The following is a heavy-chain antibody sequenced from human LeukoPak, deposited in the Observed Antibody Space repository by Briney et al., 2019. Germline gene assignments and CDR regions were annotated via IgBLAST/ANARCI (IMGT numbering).Heavy chain of an antibody. CDR3: ARDPKRYCSGVSCYLDY. Sequence: GGSLRLSCEASGFTFSSYSMNWVRQAPGKGLEWVSSISGSSGHIYYADSVKGRFTISRDNSKNTVYLHMNSLRPEDTAVYLCARDPKRYCSGVSCYLDYWGQGTLVTVSS. CDR2: ISGSSGHI. CDR1: GFTFSSYS. J-gene: IGHJ4*02. V-gene: IGHV3-21*01. D-gene: IGHD2-15*01.